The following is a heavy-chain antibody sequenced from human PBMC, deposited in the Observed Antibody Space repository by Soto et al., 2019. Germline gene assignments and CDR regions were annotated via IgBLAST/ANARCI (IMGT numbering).Heavy chain of an antibody. CDR3: ARIDYYDSRSNFHYYDMDV. J-gene: IGHJ6*02. Sequence: QVTLKESGPVLVKPKETLTLTCTVSGFSLSNARMGVSWIRQPPGKALEWLAHIFSNDDKSYSTSLKSRLTISKDTSKSQVVLTMTNMDPVDTATYYCARIDYYDSRSNFHYYDMDVWGQGTTVTISS. D-gene: IGHD3-22*01. CDR1: GFSLSNARMG. V-gene: IGHV2-26*01. CDR2: IFSNDDK.